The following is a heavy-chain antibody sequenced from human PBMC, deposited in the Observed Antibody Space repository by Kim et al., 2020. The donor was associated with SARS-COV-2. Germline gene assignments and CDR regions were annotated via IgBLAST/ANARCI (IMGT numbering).Heavy chain of an antibody. Sequence: GGSLRLSCAASGFTFSSYAMSWVRQAPGKGLEWVSAISGSGGSTYYADSVTGRCTITRDNSKNTLYLQMHSLRAEDTAVYYCAEDHEGAAAAKGFDPWGQGTLVTVSS. V-gene: IGHV3-23*01. CDR1: GFTFSSYA. CDR2: ISGSGGST. D-gene: IGHD6-25*01. CDR3: AEDHEGAAAAKGFDP. J-gene: IGHJ5*02.